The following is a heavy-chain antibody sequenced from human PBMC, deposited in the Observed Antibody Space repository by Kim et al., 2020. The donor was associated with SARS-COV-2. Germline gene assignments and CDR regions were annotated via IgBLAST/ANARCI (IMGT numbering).Heavy chain of an antibody. J-gene: IGHJ4*02. Sequence: GGSLRLSCAASGFTFSSYAMSWVRQAPGKGLEWVSVIYSGGSSTYYADSVKGRFTISRDNSKNTLYLQMNSLRAEDTAVYYCARLPDFDWLWSFDYWGQGTLVTVSS. CDR1: GFTFSSYA. CDR2: IYSGGSST. V-gene: IGHV3-23*03. CDR3: ARLPDFDWLWSFDY. D-gene: IGHD3-9*01.